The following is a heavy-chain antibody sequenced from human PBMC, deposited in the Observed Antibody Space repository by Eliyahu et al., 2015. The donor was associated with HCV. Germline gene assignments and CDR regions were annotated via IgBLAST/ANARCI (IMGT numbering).Heavy chain of an antibody. J-gene: IGHJ4*02. D-gene: IGHD6-13*01. V-gene: IGHV4-61*01. Sequence: QVQLQESGPGLVKPSETLSLTCTVSGGSVSSGSYYWSWIRQPPGKGLEWIGYIYYSGSTIYNPSLKSRVTISVDTSKNQFSLKLSSVTAADTAVYYCAREKAGGGTDYWGQGTLVTVSS. CDR1: GGSVSSGSYY. CDR2: IYYSGST. CDR3: AREKAGGGTDY.